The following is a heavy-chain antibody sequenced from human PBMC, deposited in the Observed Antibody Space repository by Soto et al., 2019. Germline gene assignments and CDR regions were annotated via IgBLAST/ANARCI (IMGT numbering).Heavy chain of an antibody. CDR1: GDSISSGDYY. Sequence: QVQLQESGPGLVKPSQTLSLTCTVSGDSISSGDYYWSWIRQHPGKGLEWIGYIYYSGSTSYNPSLKSRVTISVDTSKNQFSLRLSSVTAADTAVYYCARDLYLQGGMDVWGQGTMVTVSS. V-gene: IGHV4-31*03. J-gene: IGHJ6*02. CDR2: IYYSGST. CDR3: ARDLYLQGGMDV.